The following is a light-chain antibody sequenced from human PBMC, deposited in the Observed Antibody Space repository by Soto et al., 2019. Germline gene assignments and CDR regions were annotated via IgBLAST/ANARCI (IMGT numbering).Light chain of an antibody. CDR2: AAS. CDR1: QDISSY. CDR3: QQLNSYFFT. J-gene: IGKJ3*01. Sequence: DIQLTQSPSFLSASVGDRVTITCRASQDISSYLAWYQQKPGKAPKLLIYAASTLQSGVPSRFSGSGSGTEFTLTIGSLQPEDFATYYCQQLNSYFFTFGPGTKVDIK. V-gene: IGKV1-9*01.